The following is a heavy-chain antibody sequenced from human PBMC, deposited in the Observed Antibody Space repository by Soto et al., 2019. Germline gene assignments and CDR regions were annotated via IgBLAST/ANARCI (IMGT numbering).Heavy chain of an antibody. V-gene: IGHV1-69*13. CDR1: GGTFSSYA. D-gene: IGHD2-15*01. CDR3: ASGATVVAPDFDY. CDR2: IIPIFGTA. Sequence: GASVKVSCTASGGTFSSYAISWVRQAPGQGLEWMGGIIPIFGTANYAQKFQGRVTITADESTSTAYMELSSLRSEDAAVYYCASGATVVAPDFDYWGQGTLVTVSS. J-gene: IGHJ4*02.